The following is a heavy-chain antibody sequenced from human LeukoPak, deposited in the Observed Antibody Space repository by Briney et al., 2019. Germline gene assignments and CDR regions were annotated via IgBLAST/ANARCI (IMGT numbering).Heavy chain of an antibody. D-gene: IGHD2/OR15-2a*01. CDR3: ARGQYFSTTYYFDY. V-gene: IGHV3-23*01. CDR2: INGGGGST. Sequence: GGSLRLSCAASEFKFSNYAMLWVRQAPGKGLEWVSGINGGGGSTYFADSVKGRFTISRDNSRNTLYLQMNSLRAEDTAVYFCARGQYFSTTYYFDYWGQGTLVTVSS. J-gene: IGHJ4*02. CDR1: EFKFSNYA.